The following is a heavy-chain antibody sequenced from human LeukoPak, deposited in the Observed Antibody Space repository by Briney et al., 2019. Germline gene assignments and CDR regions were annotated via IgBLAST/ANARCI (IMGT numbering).Heavy chain of an antibody. CDR3: AKDELWFGGLDYFDY. D-gene: IGHD3-10*01. V-gene: IGHV3-23*01. CDR1: GFTFGSYA. CDR2: ISGSGGST. J-gene: IGHJ4*02. Sequence: GESLKISCAASGFTFGSYAMSWVLQAPGKGLEWVSAISGSGGSTYYADSVKGRFTISRDNSKNTLYLQMNSLRAEDTAVYYCAKDELWFGGLDYFDYWGQGTLVTVSS.